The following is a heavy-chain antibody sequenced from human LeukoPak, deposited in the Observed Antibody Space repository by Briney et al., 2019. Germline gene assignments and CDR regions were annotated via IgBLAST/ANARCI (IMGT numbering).Heavy chain of an antibody. CDR3: ARGGRSPKQQLDPFDS. CDR1: GGSISSSSYY. CDR2: IYYSGST. J-gene: IGHJ4*02. V-gene: IGHV4-39*02. Sequence: PSETLSLTCTVSGGSISSSSYYWGWIRQPPGKGLEWIGSIYYSGSTYYNPSLKSRVTISVDTSKNQFSLKLNSVTAADTAVYYCARGGRSPKQQLDPFDSWGQGTLVTVSS. D-gene: IGHD6-13*01.